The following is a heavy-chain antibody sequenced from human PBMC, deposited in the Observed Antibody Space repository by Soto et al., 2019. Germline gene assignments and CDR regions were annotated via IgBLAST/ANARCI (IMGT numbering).Heavy chain of an antibody. D-gene: IGHD2-2*01. CDR3: ARGHCSSTSCYYYYGMDV. Sequence: SQTLSLTCAISGDIVSSNSAAWNWIRQSPSRGLEWLGRTYYRSKWYNDYAVSVKSRITINPDTSKNQFSLQLSSVTPEDTAVYYCARGHCSSTSCYYYYGMDVWGQGTTVTVSS. CDR1: GDIVSSNSAA. CDR2: TYYRSKWYN. V-gene: IGHV6-1*01. J-gene: IGHJ6*02.